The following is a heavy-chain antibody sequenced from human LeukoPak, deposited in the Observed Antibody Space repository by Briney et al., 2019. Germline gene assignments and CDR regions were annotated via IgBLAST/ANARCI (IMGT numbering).Heavy chain of an antibody. J-gene: IGHJ4*02. CDR1: GGSFSGYY. CDR3: ARVYRTYYYDSSGYCPPFDY. V-gene: IGHV4-34*12. D-gene: IGHD3-22*01. Sequence: QTLSLTCAVYGGSFSGYYWSWIRQPPGKGLEWIGEIIHSGSTNYHPHLKSRVTISVDTSKNQFSLKLSSVTAADTAVYYCARVYRTYYYDSSGYCPPFDYWGQGTLVTVSS. CDR2: IIHSGST.